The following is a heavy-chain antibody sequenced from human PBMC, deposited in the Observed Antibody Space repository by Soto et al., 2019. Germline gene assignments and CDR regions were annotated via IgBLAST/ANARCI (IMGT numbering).Heavy chain of an antibody. CDR3: ARVGFGELLAPGMDV. CDR1: GGSISSGDYY. J-gene: IGHJ6*02. CDR2: SYYSGGT. D-gene: IGHD3-10*01. V-gene: IGHV4-30-4*01. Sequence: QVQLQESGPGLVKPSQTLSLTCTVSGGSISSGDYYWSWIRQPPGKCLELIGYSYYSGGTYYNPSLKSRVTIPVDTSKNQFSLKLSSVTAADTAVYYCARVGFGELLAPGMDVWCQGTTVTVSS.